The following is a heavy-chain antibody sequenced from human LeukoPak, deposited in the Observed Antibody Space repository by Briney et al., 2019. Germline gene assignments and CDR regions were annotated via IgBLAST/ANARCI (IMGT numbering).Heavy chain of an antibody. CDR2: ISPDGNIE. CDR1: GFTFTTFG. CDR3: AEINHDDDY. Sequence: GRSLRLSCAASGFTFTTFGIHWVRQAPGKGLQWVAAISPDGNIEYYTDSVKGRFTISRDNSKNMIYLQMNSLRGEDSAVYYCAEINHDDDYWGQGTLVTASS. V-gene: IGHV3-30*18. J-gene: IGHJ4*02. D-gene: IGHD1-14*01.